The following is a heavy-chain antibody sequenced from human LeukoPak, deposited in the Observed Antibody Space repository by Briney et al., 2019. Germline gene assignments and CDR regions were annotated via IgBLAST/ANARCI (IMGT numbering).Heavy chain of an antibody. J-gene: IGHJ4*02. V-gene: IGHV4-39*07. CDR2: IYYSGST. CDR3: ARVARSSFS. D-gene: IGHD6-13*01. CDR1: GGSISSSSYY. Sequence: SETLSLTCTVSGGSISSSSYYWGWIRQPPGKGLEWIGSIYYSGSTYYNPSLKSRVTISPDTSKNQFSLTLNSVTAADTAVYYCARVARSSFSWGQGTLVTVSS.